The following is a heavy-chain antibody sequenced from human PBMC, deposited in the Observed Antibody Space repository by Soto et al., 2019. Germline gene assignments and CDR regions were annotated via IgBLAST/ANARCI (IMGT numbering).Heavy chain of an antibody. CDR2: KFYSGVT. CDR3: AALGFCSGTGCFGAWAGNYETDV. V-gene: IGHV4-59*11. Sequence: SETLSLTCTVSNGSISRHYWSWIRQTPGKGLEWIGYKFYSGVTNYSPSLKSRVTISIDTSKNQFSLRLSSVTAADTAVYYCAALGFCSGTGCFGAWAGNYETDVWGQGTTVTVSS. D-gene: IGHD2-2*01. J-gene: IGHJ6*02. CDR1: NGSISRHY.